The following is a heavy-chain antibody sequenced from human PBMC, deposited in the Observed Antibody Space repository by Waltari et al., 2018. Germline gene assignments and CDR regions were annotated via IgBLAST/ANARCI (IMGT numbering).Heavy chain of an antibody. Sequence: QVRLVQSADEVKKPGASVKGSCKASGYTFSSDGISRVRQAPGKGLEWMGWIGAYNGNTDYAQKFRGRVTLTTDRSTNTAYMELRSLRSDGTAFYYCASSSFCSSTTCYLGYWGQGTLVTVSS. CDR1: GYTFSSDG. CDR2: IGAYNGNT. CDR3: ASSSFCSSTTCYLGY. J-gene: IGHJ4*02. D-gene: IGHD2-2*01. V-gene: IGHV1-18*01.